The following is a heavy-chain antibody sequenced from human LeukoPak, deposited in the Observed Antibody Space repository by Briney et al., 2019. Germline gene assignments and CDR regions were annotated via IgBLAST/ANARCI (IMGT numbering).Heavy chain of an antibody. CDR2: IIPILGIA. Sequence: SVKGSCKASGGTFSSYTISWVRQAPGQGLEWMGRIIPILGIANYAQKFQGRVTITADKSTSTAYMELSSLRSEDTAVYYCARVSLSGSYYYMDVWGKGTTVTVSS. CDR3: ARVSLSGSYYYMDV. D-gene: IGHD3-16*01. CDR1: GGTFSSYT. V-gene: IGHV1-69*02. J-gene: IGHJ6*03.